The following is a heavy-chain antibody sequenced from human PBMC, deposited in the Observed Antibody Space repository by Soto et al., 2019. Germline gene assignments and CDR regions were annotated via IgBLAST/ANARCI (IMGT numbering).Heavy chain of an antibody. Sequence: SETLSLTCAVSGYSIRDGYYWGWIRQPPGKGLEWIGTIYHSGSTYYNPSLKSRVTISVDASENHFSLKLSSVTAADTAVYYCARVGPYCGGDCYSPPPWGQGTLVTVSS. V-gene: IGHV4-38-2*01. D-gene: IGHD2-21*02. CDR3: ARVGPYCGGDCYSPPP. CDR2: IYHSGST. CDR1: GYSIRDGYY. J-gene: IGHJ5*02.